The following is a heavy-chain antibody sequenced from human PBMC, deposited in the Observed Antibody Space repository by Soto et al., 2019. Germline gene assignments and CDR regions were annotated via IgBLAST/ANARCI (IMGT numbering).Heavy chain of an antibody. CDR2: IIPIFGTA. V-gene: IGHV1-69*01. CDR1: GDIFSTYG. CDR3: ARGETQLPHPYSSSPWFDP. D-gene: IGHD6-13*01. J-gene: IGHJ5*02. Sequence: QVQLVQSGAEVKRPGSSVKVSCKTSGDIFSTYGISWVRQAPGQGLDWMGGIIPIFGTADYAQKFQGRVTITADESTSTVYMELSSLRSDDTAVYYCARGETQLPHPYSSSPWFDPWGQGTLVTVSS.